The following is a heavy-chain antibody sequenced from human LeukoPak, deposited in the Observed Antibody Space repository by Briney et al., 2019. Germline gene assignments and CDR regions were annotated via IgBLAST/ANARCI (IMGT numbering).Heavy chain of an antibody. V-gene: IGHV1-8*01. J-gene: IGHJ4*02. CDR1: GYTFTSYD. CDR3: ARVAYSSGWSLDY. D-gene: IGHD6-19*01. Sequence: ASVTVSCKASGYTFTSYDINWVRQATGQGLEWMGWMNPNSGNTGYAQKFQGRVTMTRNTSISTAYMELSSLRSEDTAVYYCARVAYSSGWSLDYWGQGTLVTVSS. CDR2: MNPNSGNT.